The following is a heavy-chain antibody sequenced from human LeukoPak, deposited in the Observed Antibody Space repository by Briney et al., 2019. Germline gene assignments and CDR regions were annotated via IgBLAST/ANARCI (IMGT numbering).Heavy chain of an antibody. V-gene: IGHV1-18*01. CDR3: ARVSRFTNIVGATVY. CDR2: ISAYNGNT. J-gene: IGHJ4*02. CDR1: GYTFTSYG. D-gene: IGHD1-26*01. Sequence: ASVKASCKASGYTFTSYGISWVRQAPGQGLEWMGWISAYNGNTNYAQKLQGRVTMTTDTSTSTAYMELRSLRSDDTAVYYCARVSRFTNIVGATVYWGQGTLVTVS.